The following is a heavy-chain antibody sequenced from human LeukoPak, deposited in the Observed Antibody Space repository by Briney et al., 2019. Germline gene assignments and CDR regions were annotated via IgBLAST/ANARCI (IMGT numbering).Heavy chain of an antibody. CDR3: ARLRGFDY. CDR2: IKQDGSEK. CDR1: GFTFSDAW. V-gene: IGHV3-7*01. Sequence: GGSLRLSCAASGFTFSDAWMTWVRQAPEKGLEWVANIKQDGSEKYYVDSVKGRFTISRDNAKNSLYLQMNSLRAEDTAVYYCARLRGFDYWGQGTLVTVSS. J-gene: IGHJ4*02.